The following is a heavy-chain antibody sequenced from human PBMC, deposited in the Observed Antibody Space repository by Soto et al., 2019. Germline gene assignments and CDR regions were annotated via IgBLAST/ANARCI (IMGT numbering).Heavy chain of an antibody. J-gene: IGHJ3*02. Sequence: VEEGYSGDYGCSRISKHPGKVLEVIGEINHSGSTNYNPYLKSRVTISVDTSKNQFSLKLSSVSAADKSVYYCASGGGMIPVAFDIWAERT. CDR1: EGYSGDYG. D-gene: IGHD3-16*01. CDR3: ASGGGMIPVAFDI. CDR2: INHSGST. V-gene: IGHV4-34*01.